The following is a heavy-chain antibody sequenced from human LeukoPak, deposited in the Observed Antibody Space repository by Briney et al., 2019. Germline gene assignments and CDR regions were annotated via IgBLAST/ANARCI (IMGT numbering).Heavy chain of an antibody. CDR3: ARVGYYDSSGYLDY. D-gene: IGHD3-22*01. Sequence: PSETLSLTCTVSGGSLSSGGYYWSWIRQPPGKGLEWIGYIYHSGSTYYNPSLKSRVTISVDTSKNQFSLKLSSVTAADTAVYYCARVGYYDSSGYLDYWGQGTLVAVSS. V-gene: IGHV4-30-2*01. J-gene: IGHJ4*02. CDR2: IYHSGST. CDR1: GGSLSSGGYY.